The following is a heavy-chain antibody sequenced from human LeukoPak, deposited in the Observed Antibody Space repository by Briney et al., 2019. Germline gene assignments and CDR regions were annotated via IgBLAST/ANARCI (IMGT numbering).Heavy chain of an antibody. CDR2: IYYSGST. J-gene: IGHJ4*02. Sequence: PSETLSLTCIVSGGFVSSGSYYWSWIRQPPGKRLEWIGYIYYSGSTKHNPPLKSRVTISVDTSKNQFSLKLSSVTAADTAVYYCARGLLSFDYWGQGTLVTVSS. CDR1: GGFVSSGSYY. V-gene: IGHV4-61*01. CDR3: ARGLLSFDY.